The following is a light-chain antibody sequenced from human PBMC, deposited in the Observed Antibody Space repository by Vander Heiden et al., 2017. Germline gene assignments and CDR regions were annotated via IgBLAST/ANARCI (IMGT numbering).Light chain of an antibody. CDR1: QSVSSY. J-gene: IGKJ5*01. CDR2: DAS. V-gene: IGKV3-11*01. Sequence: EIVLTQSPATLSLSPGERATLSCRASQSVSSYIAWYQQKPGQAPRLLIYDASNRATGIPARFSGSGSGTDFTLTISSREPEDFAVYYCQQRSNWPPITFGQGTRLEIK. CDR3: QQRSNWPPIT.